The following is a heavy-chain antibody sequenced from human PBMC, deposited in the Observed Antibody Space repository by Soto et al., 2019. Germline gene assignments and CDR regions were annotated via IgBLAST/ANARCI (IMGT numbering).Heavy chain of an antibody. CDR1: GGTFGSYA. J-gene: IGHJ4*02. CDR3: ARALGCRSTSCTLDY. Sequence: QVQLVQSGAEVKKPGSSVKVSCKASGGTFGSYAFSWVRQAPGQGLEWMGGIIPVSGAAHYAQTFQGRVTITADEPTSTAYMELSSLRSQDTAVYYCARALGCRSTSCTLDYWGQGTRVIVSS. V-gene: IGHV1-69*01. D-gene: IGHD2-2*01. CDR2: IIPVSGAA.